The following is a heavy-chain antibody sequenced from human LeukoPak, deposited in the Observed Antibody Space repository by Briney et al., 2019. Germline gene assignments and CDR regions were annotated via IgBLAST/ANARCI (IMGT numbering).Heavy chain of an antibody. V-gene: IGHV4-59*01. D-gene: IGHD2-2*01. CDR2: IYYSGST. Sequence: SETLSLTCTVPGGSISGYYWSWIRQPPGKGLEWIGYIYYSGSTNYNPSLKSRVTISADTSKNQFSLKLSSVTAADTAVYYCARDGDCSRTSCHYFDYWGQGTLVTVSS. CDR3: ARDGDCSRTSCHYFDY. CDR1: GGSISGYY. J-gene: IGHJ4*02.